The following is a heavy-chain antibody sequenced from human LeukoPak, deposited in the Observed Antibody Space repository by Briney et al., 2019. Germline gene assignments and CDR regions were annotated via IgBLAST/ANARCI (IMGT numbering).Heavy chain of an antibody. CDR3: ARTSVTTSGSYFDY. D-gene: IGHD4-17*01. CDR2: IYYSGTT. V-gene: IGHV4-59*04. CDR1: GGSISSYY. Sequence: PSETLSLTCTVSGGSISSYYWSWIRQPAGKGLEWIGSIYYSGTTYYNPSLKSRVTMSVDTSKNQFSLKLSSVTASDTAVYYCARTSVTTSGSYFDYWGQGTLVTVSS. J-gene: IGHJ4*02.